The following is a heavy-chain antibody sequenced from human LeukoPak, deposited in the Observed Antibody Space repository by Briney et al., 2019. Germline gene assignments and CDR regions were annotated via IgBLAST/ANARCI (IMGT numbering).Heavy chain of an antibody. Sequence: GGSLRLSCAASGFTFDDYGMSWVRQAPGKGLEWVSGINWNGGSTGYADSVKGRFTISRDNAKNSLYLQMNSLRAEDTALYYCAREQYQLLYGYYHMDVWGKGTTVTVSS. CDR2: INWNGGST. CDR1: GFTFDDYG. V-gene: IGHV3-20*04. D-gene: IGHD2-2*02. J-gene: IGHJ6*03. CDR3: AREQYQLLYGYYHMDV.